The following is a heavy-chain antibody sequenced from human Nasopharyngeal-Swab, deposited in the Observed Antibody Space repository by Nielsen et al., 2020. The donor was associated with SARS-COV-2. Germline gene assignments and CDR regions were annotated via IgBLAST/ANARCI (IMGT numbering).Heavy chain of an antibody. V-gene: IGHV3-30*18. D-gene: IGHD3-10*01. Sequence: GESLKISCAASQFTFASYGMHWVRQAPGKGLEWVATISYKGSNEYYADSVEGRFTISRDNSKNTLYLQMNSLRVEDTAVYYCAKARLLYFGERDAFDIWGQGTMVTVSS. J-gene: IGHJ3*02. CDR1: QFTFASYG. CDR3: AKARLLYFGERDAFDI. CDR2: ISYKGSNE.